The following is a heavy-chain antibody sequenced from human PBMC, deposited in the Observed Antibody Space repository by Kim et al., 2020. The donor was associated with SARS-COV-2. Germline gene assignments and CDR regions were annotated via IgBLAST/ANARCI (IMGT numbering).Heavy chain of an antibody. D-gene: IGHD5-12*01. CDR2: IYFNGNT. CDR3: SRDDYLYYGMDV. J-gene: IGHJ6*02. V-gene: IGHV4-61*01. CDR1: GDSVSSGSYY. Sequence: SETLSLTCTVSGDSVSSGSYYWSWIRQPPGKTLEWIGYIYFNGNTNYNPSLESRVTMSVDTSKNQFTLRLRSVTAAHTAVYYCSRDDYLYYGMDVWGQGT.